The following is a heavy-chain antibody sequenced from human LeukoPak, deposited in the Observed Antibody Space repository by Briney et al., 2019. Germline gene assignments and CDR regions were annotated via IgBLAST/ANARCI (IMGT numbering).Heavy chain of an antibody. CDR2: ISYDGSNK. J-gene: IGHJ4*02. CDR1: GFIFRSYG. CDR3: AKFESYDYDSSAYSLDY. D-gene: IGHD3-22*01. Sequence: GGSLRLSCAASGFIFRSYGMHWVRQAPGKGLEWVAVISYDGSNKYYADSVKGRSTISRDNSKNTLYLQMNSLRAQDTAVYYCAKFESYDYDSSAYSLDYWGQGTLVTVSS. V-gene: IGHV3-30*18.